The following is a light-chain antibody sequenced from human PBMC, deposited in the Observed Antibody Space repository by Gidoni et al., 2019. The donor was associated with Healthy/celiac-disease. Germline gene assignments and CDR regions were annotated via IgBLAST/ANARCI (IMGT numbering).Light chain of an antibody. CDR1: NSNIGAGYD. Sequence: QSVLTQPPAVSGAPGQRVTISCTGRNSNIGAGYDVHWYQQLPGTAPNLLIYGDNNRPSGVPDRFSGSKSGTSASLAITGLQAEDEADYYCQSYDSGLSGPGVFGTGTKVTVL. V-gene: IGLV1-40*01. CDR3: QSYDSGLSGPGV. J-gene: IGLJ1*01. CDR2: GDN.